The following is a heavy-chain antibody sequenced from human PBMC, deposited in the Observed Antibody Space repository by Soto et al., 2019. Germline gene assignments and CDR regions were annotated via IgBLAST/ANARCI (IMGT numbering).Heavy chain of an antibody. V-gene: IGHV3-30-3*01. CDR3: AREALRSSGWLEY. J-gene: IGHJ4*02. Sequence: QVQVVESGGGVVQPGRSLRLSCAASGFTFSNCAMHWVRQAPGKGLAWVAVISYDATDTYYADSVKGRFTISRDNSKNTLYLQMNSQRAEDTAVYYCAREALRSSGWLEYWGQGTLVTVSS. D-gene: IGHD6-19*01. CDR2: ISYDATDT. CDR1: GFTFSNCA.